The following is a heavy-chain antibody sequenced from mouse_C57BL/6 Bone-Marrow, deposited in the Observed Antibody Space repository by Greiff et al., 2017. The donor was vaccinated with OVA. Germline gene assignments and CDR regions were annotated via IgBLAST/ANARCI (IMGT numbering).Heavy chain of an antibody. CDR3: ARHLDRKYYFDY. CDR1: GFTFSSYG. CDR2: ISSGGSYT. Sequence: EVKLVESGGDLVKPGGSLKLSCAASGFTFSSYGMSWVRQTPDKRLEWVATISSGGSYTYYPDSVKGRFTISRDNAKNTLYLQMSSLKSEDTAMYYCARHLDRKYYFDYWGQGTTLTVSS. J-gene: IGHJ2*01. D-gene: IGHD1-3*01. V-gene: IGHV5-6*01.